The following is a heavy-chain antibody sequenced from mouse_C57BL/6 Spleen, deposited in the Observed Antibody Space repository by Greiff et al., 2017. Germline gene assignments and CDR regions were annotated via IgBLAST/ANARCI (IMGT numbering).Heavy chain of an antibody. CDR1: GFTFSSYA. Sequence: EVQVVESGGGLVKPGGSLKLSCAASGFTFSSYAMSWVRQTPEKRLEWVATISDGGSYTYYPDNVKGRFTISRDNAKNNLYLQMSHLKSEDTAMYYCARQLRPSYAMDYWGQGTSVTVSS. J-gene: IGHJ4*01. CDR2: ISDGGSYT. CDR3: ARQLRPSYAMDY. D-gene: IGHD3-2*02. V-gene: IGHV5-4*01.